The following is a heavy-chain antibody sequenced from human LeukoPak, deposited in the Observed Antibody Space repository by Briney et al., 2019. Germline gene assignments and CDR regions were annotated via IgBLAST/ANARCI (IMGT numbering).Heavy chain of an antibody. D-gene: IGHD3-22*01. CDR1: GDSISSGIHY. Sequence: SQTLSLTCTVSGDSISSGIHYWNWIRQPAGKGLEWIGRISSSGSTNYNPSLKSRVTISVDTSKNQFSLKLSSVTAADTAVYFCARGPYSYDSSGAFDIWGQGTMVTVSS. J-gene: IGHJ3*02. CDR3: ARGPYSYDSSGAFDI. CDR2: ISSSGST. V-gene: IGHV4-61*02.